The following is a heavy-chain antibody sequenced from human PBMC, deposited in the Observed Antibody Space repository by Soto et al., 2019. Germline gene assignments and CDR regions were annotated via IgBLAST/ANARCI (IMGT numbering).Heavy chain of an antibody. D-gene: IGHD3-10*01. V-gene: IGHV2-5*02. CDR1: GFSLSTSGAG. CDR2: IAWDGNE. CDR3: VHSTYYGPLSY. Sequence: QITLKESGPTLVKPTQTLTLTCSFSGFSLSTSGAGVGWIRQPPGKALEWLALIAWDGNERYSPSLRSGLTVARDTYKNEVVLTVTNMDPVDTATYYFVHSTYYGPLSYWGHGILVTVSS. J-gene: IGHJ4*01.